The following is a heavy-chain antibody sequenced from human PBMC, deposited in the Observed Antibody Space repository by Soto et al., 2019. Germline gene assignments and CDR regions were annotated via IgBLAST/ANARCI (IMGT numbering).Heavy chain of an antibody. CDR2: IIPIFTRT. D-gene: IGHD2-15*01. CDR1: GGTFSTSS. CDR3: ARDVVRSTAGDS. V-gene: IGHV1-69*01. Sequence: QLQLVQSGTEEKEPGSSVKVSCKASGGTFSTSSFVWVRQGPGQGLEWMGGIIPIFTRTNFAQKFQGRVTFSADESTRTTYMELRSLTSEATAIYYCARDVVRSTAGDSWGQGTLVTVSS. J-gene: IGHJ4*02.